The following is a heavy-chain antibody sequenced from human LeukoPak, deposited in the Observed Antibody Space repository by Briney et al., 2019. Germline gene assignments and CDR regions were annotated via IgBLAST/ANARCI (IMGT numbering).Heavy chain of an antibody. Sequence: ASVKVSCKASGNSISNYAVSWVRQAPGQGFEWMGGIIPIFGTAAYAQKFQGRVTITADQSTSTTYMALSSLKSEDTATYYCTTRACHAGGCSSSFYYYYGLHFWGQGTTVSVSS. V-gene: IGHV1-69*13. CDR3: TTRACHAGGCSSSFYYYYGLHF. J-gene: IGHJ6*02. CDR1: GNSISNYA. CDR2: IIPIFGTA. D-gene: IGHD3-16*01.